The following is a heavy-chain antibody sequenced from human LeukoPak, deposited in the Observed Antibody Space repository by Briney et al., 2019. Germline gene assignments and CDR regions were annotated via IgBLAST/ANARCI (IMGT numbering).Heavy chain of an antibody. CDR1: GFTFSSYA. CDR3: ARAGLDGYNYDNWFDP. J-gene: IGHJ5*02. CDR2: ISYDGSNK. Sequence: GGSLRLSCAASGFTFSSYAMHWVRQAPGKGLAWVAVISYDGSNKYYADSVKGRFTISRDNSKNTLYLQMDSLRAEDTAVYYCARAGLDGYNYDNWFDPWGQGTLVTVSS. D-gene: IGHD5-24*01. V-gene: IGHV3-30*04.